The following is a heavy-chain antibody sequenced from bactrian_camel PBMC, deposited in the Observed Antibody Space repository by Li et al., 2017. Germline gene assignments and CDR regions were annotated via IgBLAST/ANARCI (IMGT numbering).Heavy chain of an antibody. J-gene: IGHJ4*01. V-gene: IGHV3S40*01. CDR1: GFTFSSYG. CDR2: INSPGGST. CDR3: ARAEQSAVAGTDPYPY. D-gene: IGHD6*01. Sequence: DVQLVESGGGLVQPGGSLRLSCAASGFTFSSYGMSWVRQAPGKGLEWVSTINSPGGSTYYADSMKGRFTISRDNAKNTLYLQLNSLKTEDTAMYYCARAEQSAVAGTDPYPYWGQGTQVTVS.